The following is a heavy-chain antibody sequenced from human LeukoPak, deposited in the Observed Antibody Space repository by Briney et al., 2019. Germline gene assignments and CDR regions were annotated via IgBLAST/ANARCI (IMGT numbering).Heavy chain of an antibody. J-gene: IGHJ5*02. CDR1: GGSISSGDYY. CDR3: ARRVVGATISWFDP. V-gene: IGHV4-30-4*01. D-gene: IGHD1-26*01. Sequence: SETLSLTCTVSGGSISSGDYYWSWIRQPPGKGLEWIGYIYYSGSTYYNPSLKSRVTISVDTSKNQFSLKLSSVTAADTAVYYCARRVVGATISWFDPWGQGTLVTVSS. CDR2: IYYSGST.